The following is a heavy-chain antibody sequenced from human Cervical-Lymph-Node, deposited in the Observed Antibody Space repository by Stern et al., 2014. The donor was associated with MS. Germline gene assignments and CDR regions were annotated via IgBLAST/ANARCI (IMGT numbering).Heavy chain of an antibody. Sequence: QVTLRESGPTLVKPTQTLTLTCTFSGFSLSTSGVGVGWIRQPPGKALEWLAPLYWDDDKRYSPSLKSRLTITKDTSKNQVVLTMTNMDPVDTATYYCAHHNSGSYYVDAFDIWGQGTMVTVSS. CDR1: GFSLSTSGVG. D-gene: IGHD1-26*01. J-gene: IGHJ3*02. V-gene: IGHV2-5*02. CDR2: LYWDDDK. CDR3: AHHNSGSYYVDAFDI.